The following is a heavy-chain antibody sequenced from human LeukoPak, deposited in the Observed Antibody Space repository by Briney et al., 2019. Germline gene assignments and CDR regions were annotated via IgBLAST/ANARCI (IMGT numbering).Heavy chain of an antibody. J-gene: IGHJ3*02. CDR2: INPSGTST. CDR1: GYTFTNYY. CDR3: ARDIADGGDAFDI. Sequence: ASVKVSCKASGYTFTNYYMHWVRQAPGQGLEWLGIINPSGTSTSYAQKFQGRVTITADESTSTAYMELSSLRSEDTAVYYCARDIADGGDAFDIWGQGTMVTVSS. D-gene: IGHD3-16*01. V-gene: IGHV1-46*01.